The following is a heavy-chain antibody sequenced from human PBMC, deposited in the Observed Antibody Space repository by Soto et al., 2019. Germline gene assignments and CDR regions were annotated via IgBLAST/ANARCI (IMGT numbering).Heavy chain of an antibody. J-gene: IGHJ4*02. D-gene: IGHD5-12*01. Sequence: VPLVESGGGVVQPGRSLRLSCAASGFIFNGYGLHWVRQAPGKGLEWVAMISYDGSNKYHADSVKGRFTISRDNSKNTMYLQMNSLRPEDTAVYYCAREGNGYKYYFDYWGQGTLVTVSS. CDR1: GFIFNGYG. CDR3: AREGNGYKYYFDY. CDR2: ISYDGSNK. V-gene: IGHV3-30*04.